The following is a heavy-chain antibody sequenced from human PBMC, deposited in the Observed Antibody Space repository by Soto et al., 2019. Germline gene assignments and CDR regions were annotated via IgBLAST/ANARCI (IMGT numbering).Heavy chain of an antibody. CDR3: ARQDGFGLYYFDY. J-gene: IGHJ4*02. Sequence: PGESLKISCQTSGYSFTAYWDAWVRQTAGRGLEWMGIIYPADSDIRYSPSFQGQVTISADRSISTVYLQWTSLKASDTAMYFCARQDGFGLYYFDYWGQGTPVTVSS. CDR2: IYPADSDI. V-gene: IGHV5-51*01. CDR1: GYSFTAYW. D-gene: IGHD3-10*01.